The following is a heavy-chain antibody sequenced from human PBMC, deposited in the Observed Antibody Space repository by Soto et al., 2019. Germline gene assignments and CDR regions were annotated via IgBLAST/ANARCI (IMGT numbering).Heavy chain of an antibody. Sequence: GGSLRLSCAASGFTFSSYAMSWVRQAPGKGLEWVSAISGSGGSTYYADSVKGRFTISRDNSKNTLYLQMNSLRAEDAAVYYCAKDLGGSMVRGVIVAFDIWGQGTMVTVSS. V-gene: IGHV3-23*01. CDR2: ISGSGGST. CDR1: GFTFSSYA. J-gene: IGHJ3*02. CDR3: AKDLGGSMVRGVIVAFDI. D-gene: IGHD3-10*01.